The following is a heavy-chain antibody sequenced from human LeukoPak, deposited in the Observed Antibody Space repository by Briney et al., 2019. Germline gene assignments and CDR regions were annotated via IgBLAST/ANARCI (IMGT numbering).Heavy chain of an antibody. V-gene: IGHV4-4*09. CDR2: IYTSGST. J-gene: IGHJ5*02. CDR1: GGSISSYY. D-gene: IGHD1-20*01. CDR3: ARQARGITGTLGFDP. Sequence: SETLSLTCTVSGGSISSYYWSWIRQPPGKGLEWIGYIYTSGSTNYNPSLKGRVTISVDTSKNQFSLKLSSVTAADTAVYYCARQARGITGTLGFDPWGQGTLVTVSS.